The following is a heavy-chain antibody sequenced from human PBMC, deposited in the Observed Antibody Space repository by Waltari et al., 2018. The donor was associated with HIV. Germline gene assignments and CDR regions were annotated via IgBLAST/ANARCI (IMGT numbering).Heavy chain of an antibody. Sequence: QVQLVQSGAEVKKPGASVKVSCKASGYTFISYYMHWVRQAPGQGLEWMGKINPSRNSTSYVQKFQGRRTRTRDTSTSTVYMELGSLRSEDTAVYYCARAPCSGGSCRLFDYWGQGTLVTVSS. J-gene: IGHJ4*02. CDR1: GYTFISYY. D-gene: IGHD2-15*01. CDR2: INPSRNST. V-gene: IGHV1-46*01. CDR3: ARAPCSGGSCRLFDY.